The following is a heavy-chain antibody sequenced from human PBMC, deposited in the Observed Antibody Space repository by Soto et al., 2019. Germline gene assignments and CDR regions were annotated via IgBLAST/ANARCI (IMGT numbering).Heavy chain of an antibody. J-gene: IGHJ3*02. CDR3: ARAAYCGTDSCSDAFDI. Sequence: QVQLVQSGAEVKKSGASVKVSCKASGYTFTNYAMHWVRQAPGQRLEWMGWINAGNGNTKYSQQFQGSVTITRDTSASTAYMELSRLRSEDTAVYYCARAAYCGTDSCSDAFDIWGQGTVVTVSS. CDR2: INAGNGNT. CDR1: GYTFTNYA. V-gene: IGHV1-3*01. D-gene: IGHD2-21*02.